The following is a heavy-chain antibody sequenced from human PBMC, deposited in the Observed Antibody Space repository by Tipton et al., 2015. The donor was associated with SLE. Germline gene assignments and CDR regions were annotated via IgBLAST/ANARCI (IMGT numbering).Heavy chain of an antibody. CDR1: GFTFSSHW. CDR3: VKESPGDAWDY. J-gene: IGHJ4*02. D-gene: IGHD7-27*01. Sequence: GSLRLSCTASGFTFSSHWIHWVRQAPGKGLEWVTFIRFDGNKKYYGESVKGRFTISRDNSKNTLYLQMNTLRAEDTAVYYCVKESPGDAWDYWGQGTQVTVSS. CDR2: IRFDGNKK. V-gene: IGHV3-30*02.